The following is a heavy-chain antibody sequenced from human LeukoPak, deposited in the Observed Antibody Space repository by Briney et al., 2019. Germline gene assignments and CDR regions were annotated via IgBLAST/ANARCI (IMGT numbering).Heavy chain of an antibody. J-gene: IGHJ5*02. V-gene: IGHV3-30*18. Sequence: PGRSLRLSCAASGFTLSSYGMHWVRQAPGKGLEWVAVISYDGSNKYYADSVKGRFTISRDNSKNTLYLQMNSLRAEDTAVYYCAKDRKVAAWGQGTLVTVSS. CDR3: AKDRKVAA. CDR2: ISYDGSNK. CDR1: GFTLSSYG. D-gene: IGHD6-19*01.